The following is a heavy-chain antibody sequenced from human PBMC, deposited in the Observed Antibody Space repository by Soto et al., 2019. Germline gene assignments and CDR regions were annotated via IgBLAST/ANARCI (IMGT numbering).Heavy chain of an antibody. CDR3: ARSPYMDV. J-gene: IGHJ6*03. Sequence: SETLSLTCAVYGRSFSGYYWSWIRQSPGKGLEWIGEINHSGSTNYNPSLKSRVTILIDAPKNQFPLKMSSVTAADTAVYYCARSPYMDVWGKGTTVTVSS. V-gene: IGHV4-34*01. CDR2: INHSGST. CDR1: GRSFSGYY.